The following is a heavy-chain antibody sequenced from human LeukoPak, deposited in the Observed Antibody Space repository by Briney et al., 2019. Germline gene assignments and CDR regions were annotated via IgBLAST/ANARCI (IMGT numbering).Heavy chain of an antibody. Sequence: SETLSLTCTVSGGSISSYYWSWIRQPPGKGLEWIGYIYYSGSTNYNPSLKSRVTISVDTSKNQFSLKLSSVTAADTAVYYCARADDYGDYGGYDAFDIWGQGTMVTVSS. CDR2: IYYSGST. CDR1: GGSISSYY. J-gene: IGHJ3*02. V-gene: IGHV4-59*01. D-gene: IGHD4-17*01. CDR3: ARADDYGDYGGYDAFDI.